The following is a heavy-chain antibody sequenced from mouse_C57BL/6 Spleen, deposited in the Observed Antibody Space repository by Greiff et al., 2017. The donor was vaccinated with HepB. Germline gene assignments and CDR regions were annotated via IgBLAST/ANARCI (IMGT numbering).Heavy chain of an antibody. D-gene: IGHD4-1*01. V-gene: IGHV3-1*01. CDR1: GYSITSGYD. Sequence: EVKLQESGPGMVKPSQSLSLTCTVTGYSITSGYDWHWIRHFPGNKLEWMGYISYSGSTNYNPSLKSRISITHDTSKNHFFLKLNSVTTEDTATYYCARDMGLGRFAYWGQGTLVTVSA. CDR3: ARDMGLGRFAY. CDR2: ISYSGST. J-gene: IGHJ3*01.